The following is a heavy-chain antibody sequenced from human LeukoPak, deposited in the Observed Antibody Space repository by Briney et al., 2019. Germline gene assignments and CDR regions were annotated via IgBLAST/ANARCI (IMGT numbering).Heavy chain of an antibody. CDR3: TRVLVAVAGTQFDY. CDR1: GFTFGDYA. J-gene: IGHJ4*02. Sequence: GGSLRLSCTASGFTFGDYAMSWFRQAPGKGLEWVGFIRSNAYGGTTEYAASVKGRFTISRDDSKSIAYLQMNSLKTEDTAVYYCTRVLVAVAGTQFDYWGQGTLVTVSS. D-gene: IGHD6-19*01. CDR2: IRSNAYGGTT. V-gene: IGHV3-49*03.